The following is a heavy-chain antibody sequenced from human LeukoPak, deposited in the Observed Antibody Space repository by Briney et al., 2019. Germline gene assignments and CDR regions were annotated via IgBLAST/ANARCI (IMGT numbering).Heavy chain of an antibody. CDR1: GGSISSGDYY. V-gene: IGHV4-61*08. D-gene: IGHD1-20*01. J-gene: IGHJ6*03. Sequence: SQTLSLTCTVSGGSISSGDYYWSWIRQPPGKGLEWIGYIYYSGSTNYNPSLKSRVTISVDTSKNQFSLKLSSVTAADTAVYYCAREEAITGTFYYYYYMDVWGKGTTVTVSS. CDR2: IYYSGST. CDR3: AREEAITGTFYYYYYMDV.